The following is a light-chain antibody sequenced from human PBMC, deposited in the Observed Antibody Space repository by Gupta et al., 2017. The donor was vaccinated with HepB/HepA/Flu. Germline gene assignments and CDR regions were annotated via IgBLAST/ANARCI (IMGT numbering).Light chain of an antibody. CDR2: GAS. CDR1: QIIGSNS. V-gene: IGKV3-20*01. J-gene: IGKJ1*01. Sequence: ETVLTQSPGTLSLSPGERVTLSCRASQIIGSNSLAWYQQKPGQAPRLLIYGASSRATGIPDRFSGSGSGTDFTLTISRLEPEDSAVYYCQQDGSSWTFGQGTKVEMK. CDR3: QQDGSSWT.